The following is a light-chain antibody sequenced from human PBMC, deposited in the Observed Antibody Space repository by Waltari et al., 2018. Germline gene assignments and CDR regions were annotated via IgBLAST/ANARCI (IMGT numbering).Light chain of an antibody. Sequence: NFILTQTHSVSESPGKTVTIPCTRSSGSIGSSYVQWYQQRPGSAPTTVIYEDYQSPSGVPERFSGSIDSSSNSDYVTISGLKPEDEADYYCQSYDNDNVVFGGGTRLTVL. J-gene: IGLJ3*02. CDR2: EDY. CDR3: QSYDNDNVV. V-gene: IGLV6-57*03. CDR1: SGSIGSSY.